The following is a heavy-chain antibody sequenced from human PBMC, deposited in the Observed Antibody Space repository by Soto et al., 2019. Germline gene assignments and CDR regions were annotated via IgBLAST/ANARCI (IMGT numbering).Heavy chain of an antibody. CDR1: GASISPGSYY. J-gene: IGHJ5*02. V-gene: IGHV4-39*01. Sequence: SETLSLTCTVSGASISPGSYYWAWIRQPPGQGLEWIGTIYSGGSAYYNPSLNSRVTMSIDMSKNQLSLEVRSVTAADTAMYSCARKQSGKMSESWGRGTRVTVSS. CDR2: IYSGGSA. D-gene: IGHD6-19*01. CDR3: ARKQSGKMSES.